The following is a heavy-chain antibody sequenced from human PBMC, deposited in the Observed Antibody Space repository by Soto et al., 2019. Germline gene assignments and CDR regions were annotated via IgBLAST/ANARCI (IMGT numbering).Heavy chain of an antibody. CDR2: ISSSSTI. J-gene: IGHJ4*02. V-gene: IGHV3-48*01. CDR1: GFTFSTYS. D-gene: IGHD6-19*01. CDR3: ARERGSGWTFDY. Sequence: WGSLRLSCAASGFTFSTYSMNWVRQAPGKGLEWVSSISSSSTIYYADSVKGRFTISRDNVQNSLYLQMHSLRAEDTAVYYCARERGSGWTFDYWGQGTLVTVSS.